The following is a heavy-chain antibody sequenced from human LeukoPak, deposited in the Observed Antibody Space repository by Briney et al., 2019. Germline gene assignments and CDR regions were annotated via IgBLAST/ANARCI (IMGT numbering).Heavy chain of an antibody. CDR2: IRYDGSNK. CDR1: GFTFSTYG. Sequence: GGSLRLSCAASGFTFSTYGMHWVRQAPGMGLEWVAFIRYDGSNKYYADSVKGRFTISRDNSKNTLYLQMNSLRAEDTAVYYCAKDWPYNYDSSGYFHDYWGQGTLVTVSS. V-gene: IGHV3-30*02. CDR3: AKDWPYNYDSSGYFHDY. J-gene: IGHJ4*02. D-gene: IGHD3-22*01.